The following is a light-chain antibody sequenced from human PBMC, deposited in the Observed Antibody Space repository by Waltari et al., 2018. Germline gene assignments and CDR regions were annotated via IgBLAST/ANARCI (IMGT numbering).Light chain of an antibody. J-gene: IGLJ2*01. V-gene: IGLV2-8*01. CDR1: SSDVGSSDS. CDR2: HVA. Sequence: QSALTQPPSASGAPGQTVPISCAGTSSDVGSSDSVSWYQKHPGHAPKLLIYHVAKRPSGVPDRFAGSKSGNTASLTVSGLQAEDEADYYCSSNAGINNFVFGGGTKLTVL. CDR3: SSNAGINNFV.